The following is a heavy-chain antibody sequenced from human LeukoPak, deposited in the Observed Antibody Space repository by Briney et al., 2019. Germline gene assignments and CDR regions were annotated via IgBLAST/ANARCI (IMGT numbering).Heavy chain of an antibody. D-gene: IGHD3-3*01. CDR3: AKDPTIFGVVMSGMDV. CDR1: GFTFSSDG. J-gene: IGHJ6*02. Sequence: PGGSLRLSCAASGFTFSSDGMHWVREAPGKGLEWVAVISYDGSNKYYADSVKGRFTISRDNSKNTLYLQMNSLRAEDTAVYYCAKDPTIFGVVMSGMDVWGQGTTVTVSS. V-gene: IGHV3-30*18. CDR2: ISYDGSNK.